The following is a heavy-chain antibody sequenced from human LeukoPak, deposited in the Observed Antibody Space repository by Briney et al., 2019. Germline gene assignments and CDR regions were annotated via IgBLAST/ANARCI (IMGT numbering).Heavy chain of an antibody. CDR1: GFTFSSYN. CDR3: AREGGQWLERSFDH. V-gene: IGHV4-59*12. J-gene: IGHJ4*02. Sequence: GSLRLSCAASGFTFSSYNMNWVRQAPGKGLEWIGNIYYSGTTYYNPSLKSRVTISVDTSNNQFSLKLSSVTAADTAVYYCAREGGQWLERSFDHWGQGTLVTVSS. CDR2: IYYSGTT. D-gene: IGHD6-19*01.